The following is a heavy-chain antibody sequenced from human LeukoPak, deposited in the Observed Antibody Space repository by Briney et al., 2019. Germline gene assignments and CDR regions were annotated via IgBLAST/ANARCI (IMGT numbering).Heavy chain of an antibody. J-gene: IGHJ4*02. CDR3: VSFYETY. D-gene: IGHD2/OR15-2a*01. CDR1: GFTFSDYW. V-gene: IGHV3-74*01. Sequence: GGSLRLSCAASGFTFSDYWMSWVRQAPGKGLVWVSHINSDGSWTSYADSVKGRFTISKDNAKNTVYLQMNSLRAEDTAVYYCVSFYETYWGRGTLVTVSS. CDR2: INSDGSWT.